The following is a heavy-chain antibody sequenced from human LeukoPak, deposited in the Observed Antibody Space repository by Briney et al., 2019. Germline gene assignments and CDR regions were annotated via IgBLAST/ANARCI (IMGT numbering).Heavy chain of an antibody. J-gene: IGHJ6*02. CDR3: ARDSCSGDSCYYYYGMDV. CDR2: IYYSGST. V-gene: IGHV4-31*03. CDR1: GGSISSGGYY. Sequence: SETLSLTCTVSGGSISSGGYYWSWIRQHPGKGLEWIGYIYYSGSTYYNPSLKSRVTISVDTSKNQFSLKLSSVTAADTAVYYCARDSCSGDSCYYYYGMDVWGQGTTVTVSS. D-gene: IGHD2-15*01.